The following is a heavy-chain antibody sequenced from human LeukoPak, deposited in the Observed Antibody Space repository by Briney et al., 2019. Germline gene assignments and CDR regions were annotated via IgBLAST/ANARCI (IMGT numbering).Heavy chain of an antibody. J-gene: IGHJ4*02. V-gene: IGHV3-30*18. CDR3: AKEMGSRSSLFYFDY. CDR1: GFTFSSFG. CDR2: ISNDGINN. D-gene: IGHD3-10*01. Sequence: GRSLRLSCAASGFTFSSFGMHWVRQAPGKGLEWVAAISNDGINNYYADSVNGRFTISRDNSKNTLYLLVNTLRGEDTAVYYCAKEMGSRSSLFYFDYWGQGTLVTVSS.